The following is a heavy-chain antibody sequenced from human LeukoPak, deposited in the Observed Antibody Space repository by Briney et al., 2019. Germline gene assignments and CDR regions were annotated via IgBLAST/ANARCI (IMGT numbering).Heavy chain of an antibody. CDR3: ARATVTTSLDY. Sequence: ASVTVSCKTSGYTFSNFGINWVRQAPGQGLEWMGWINPNNSGTNYAQKFQGRVTMTRDTSLSTAYLELSRMRSDATAVYYCARATVTTSLDYWGQGTLVTVSS. J-gene: IGHJ4*02. D-gene: IGHD4-11*01. CDR2: INPNNSGT. CDR1: GYTFSNFG. V-gene: IGHV1-2*02.